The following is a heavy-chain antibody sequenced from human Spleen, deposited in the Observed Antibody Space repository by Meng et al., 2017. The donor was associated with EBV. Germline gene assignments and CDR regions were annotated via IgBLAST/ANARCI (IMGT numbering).Heavy chain of an antibody. CDR1: GGSISSGDYY. D-gene: IGHD3-10*01. Sequence: QVQLQESGPGLVKPSQNLSLTCAVSGGSISSGDYYWSWIRQPPGKGLEWIGYISYSGGTYYNPSLESRVTISIDASKSPFSLKLTSVTAADTAVYYCARGWFGDHYFDYWGQGPLVTVAS. CDR2: ISYSGGT. CDR3: ARGWFGDHYFDY. J-gene: IGHJ4*02. V-gene: IGHV4-30-4*01.